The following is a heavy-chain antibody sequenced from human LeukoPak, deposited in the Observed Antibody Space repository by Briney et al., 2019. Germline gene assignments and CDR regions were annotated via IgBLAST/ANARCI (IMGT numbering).Heavy chain of an antibody. V-gene: IGHV3-23*01. CDR3: AKGYCSSTSCKESSFDY. CDR1: GFTFSSYA. D-gene: IGHD2-2*01. Sequence: GGSLRLSCAASGFTFSSYAMNWVRQAPGKGLEWVSAISGSGGSTYYFVKGRFTISRDNSKNTLYLQMNSLRAEDTAVYYCAKGYCSSTSCKESSFDYWGQGTLVTVSS. J-gene: IGHJ4*02. CDR2: ISGSGGST.